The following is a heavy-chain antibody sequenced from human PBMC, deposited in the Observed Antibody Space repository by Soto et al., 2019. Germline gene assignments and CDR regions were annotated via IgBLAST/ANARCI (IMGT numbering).Heavy chain of an antibody. V-gene: IGHV1-18*01. CDR3: ARWDIVVVVAANTTEAFDY. CDR1: GYTFTSYG. D-gene: IGHD2-15*01. J-gene: IGHJ4*02. CDR2: ISAYNGNT. Sequence: GASVKVSCKASGYTFTSYGISWVRQAPGQGLEWMGWISAYNGNTNYAQKLQGRVTMTTDTSTSTAYMELRSLRSDDTAVYYCARWDIVVVVAANTTEAFDYWGQGTPVTVSS.